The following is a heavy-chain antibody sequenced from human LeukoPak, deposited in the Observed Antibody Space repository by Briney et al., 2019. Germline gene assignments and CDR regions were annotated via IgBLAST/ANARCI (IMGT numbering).Heavy chain of an antibody. CDR2: ISAYNGNT. J-gene: IGHJ4*02. Sequence: ASVKVSCKASGYTFTSYGISWVRQAPGQGLEWMGWISAYNGNTNYAQKLQGRVTMTTDTSTSTAYMELRSLRSDDTAVYYCARGPTLGYCSGGSCYSVHYWGQGTLVTVSS. CDR1: GYTFTSYG. CDR3: ARGPTLGYCSGGSCYSVHY. D-gene: IGHD2-15*01. V-gene: IGHV1-18*01.